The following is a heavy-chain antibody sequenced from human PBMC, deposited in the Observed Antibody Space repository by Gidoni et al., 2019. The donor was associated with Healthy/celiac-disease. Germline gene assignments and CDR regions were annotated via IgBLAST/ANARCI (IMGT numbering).Heavy chain of an antibody. CDR3: ARGWYFDY. CDR2: INHSGST. V-gene: IGHV4-34*01. Sequence: QVQLQQWGAGLLKPSETLSLTCAVYGASFSGYYWSWIRQPPGKGLEWIGEINHSGSTNYNPSLKSRVNIPVDTSKNQFSLKLSSVTAADTAVYYCARGWYFDYWGQGILGTVSS. CDR1: GASFSGYY. J-gene: IGHJ4*02.